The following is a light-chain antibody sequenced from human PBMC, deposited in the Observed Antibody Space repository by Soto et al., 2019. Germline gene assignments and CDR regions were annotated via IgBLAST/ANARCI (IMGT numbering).Light chain of an antibody. CDR3: QQYGSSPRA. V-gene: IGKV3-20*01. CDR1: QSVRSNY. Sequence: TQSPSPLSASVGERATLSCRSSQSVRSNYLAWYQQKPGRAPRLIIYGASSRATGIPDRFSGSGSGTDFTLTISRLEPEDFAVYYCQQYGSSPRAFGGGTKVDI. CDR2: GAS. J-gene: IGKJ4*01.